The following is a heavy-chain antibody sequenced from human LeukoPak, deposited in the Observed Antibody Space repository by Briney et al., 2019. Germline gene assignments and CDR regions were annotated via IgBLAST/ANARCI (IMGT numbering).Heavy chain of an antibody. CDR3: AGNTVVVPAAMDAFDI. CDR2: ISYDGSNK. J-gene: IGHJ3*02. V-gene: IGHV3-30*03. D-gene: IGHD2-2*01. Sequence: PGRSLRLSCAASGFTFSSYGMHWVRQAPGKGLEWVAVISYDGSNKYYADSVKGRFTISRDNAKNSLFLQMNSLRAEDTAVYYCAGNTVVVPAAMDAFDIWGQGTMVTVSS. CDR1: GFTFSSYG.